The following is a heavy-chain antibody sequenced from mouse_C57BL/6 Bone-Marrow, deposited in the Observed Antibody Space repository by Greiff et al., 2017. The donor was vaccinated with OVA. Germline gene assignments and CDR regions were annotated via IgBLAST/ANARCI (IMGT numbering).Heavy chain of an antibody. D-gene: IGHD1-1*01. CDR3: AREDYYGSKDYYAMDY. J-gene: IGHJ4*01. Sequence: VQLVESGPELVKPGASVKLSCKASGYTFTSYDINWVKQRPGQGLEWIGWIYPRDGSTKYNEKFKGKATLTVDTSSSTAYMELHSLTSEDSAVYCCAREDYYGSKDYYAMDYWGQGTSVTVSS. V-gene: IGHV1-85*01. CDR1: GYTFTSYD. CDR2: IYPRDGST.